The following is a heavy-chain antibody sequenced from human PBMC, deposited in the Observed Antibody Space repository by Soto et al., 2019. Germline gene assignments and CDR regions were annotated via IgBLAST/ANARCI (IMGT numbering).Heavy chain of an antibody. V-gene: IGHV4-31*03. D-gene: IGHD4-17*01. CDR3: ARVLLDYGDYEARFFLWKGEEARDTAPVHAFDI. CDR1: GGSISSGGYY. CDR2: IYYSGST. J-gene: IGHJ3*02. Sequence: SETLSLTCTVSGGSISSGGYYWSWIRQHPGKGLEWIGYIYYSGSTYYNPSLKSRVTISVDTSKNQFSLKLSSVAAADTAVYYCARVLLDYGDYEARFFLWKGEEARDTAPVHAFDIWGQGTMVTVSS.